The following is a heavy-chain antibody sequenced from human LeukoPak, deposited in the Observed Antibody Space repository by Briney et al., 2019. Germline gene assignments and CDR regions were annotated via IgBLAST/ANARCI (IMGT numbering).Heavy chain of an antibody. Sequence: SETLSLTCTVSGGSISNYYWSWIRQPAGKGLEWLGRIYTSGSTNYNPSLKSRVTMSVDTSKNQFSLKLTSVTAADTALYYCARDLYSSRTNDAFVIWGQGTMVTVSS. D-gene: IGHD6-13*01. CDR2: IYTSGST. J-gene: IGHJ3*02. CDR1: GGSISNYY. CDR3: ARDLYSSRTNDAFVI. V-gene: IGHV4-4*07.